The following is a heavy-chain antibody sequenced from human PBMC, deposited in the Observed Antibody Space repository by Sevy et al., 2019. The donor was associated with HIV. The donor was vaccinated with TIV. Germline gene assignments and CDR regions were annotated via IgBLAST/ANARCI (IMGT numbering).Heavy chain of an antibody. V-gene: IGHV1-2*02. J-gene: IGHJ5*02. CDR3: ARGFYYYDSSGYYWP. CDR2: INPNRGGT. CDR1: GYTFTGYY. D-gene: IGHD3-22*01. Sequence: ASVKVSCKASGYTFTGYYMHWVRQAPGKGLEWMGWINPNRGGTNYAQKFQGRVTMHRVKSIRTAYMELSRLRSDDTAVYYYARGFYYYDSSGYYWPWGQGTLVTVSS.